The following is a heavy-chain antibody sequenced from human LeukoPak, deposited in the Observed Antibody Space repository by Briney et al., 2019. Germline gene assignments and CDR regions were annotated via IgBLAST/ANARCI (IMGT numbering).Heavy chain of an antibody. CDR1: GYTFTSYD. V-gene: IGHV1-8*01. J-gene: IGHJ3*02. CDR3: ARGRYSYGQDAFDI. Sequence: GASVKVSCKASGYTFTSYDINWVRQATGQGLEWMGWMNPNSGNTGYAQKFQGRVTMTRNTSIGTAYMELSSLRSEDTAVYYCARGRYSYGQDAFDIWGQGTMVTVSS. D-gene: IGHD5-18*01. CDR2: MNPNSGNT.